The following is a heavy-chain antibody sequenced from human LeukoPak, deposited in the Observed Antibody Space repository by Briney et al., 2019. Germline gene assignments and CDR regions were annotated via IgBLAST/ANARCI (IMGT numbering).Heavy chain of an antibody. J-gene: IGHJ4*02. CDR1: GGSISSYY. D-gene: IGHD5-12*01. Sequence: SETLSLTCTVSGGSISSYYWSWIRQPPGKGLEWIGYIYYSGSTNYNPSLKSRVTISVDTSKNQFSLKLSSVTAADTAVYYCARTIVATSAIDYWGQGTLATVSS. CDR2: IYYSGST. CDR3: ARTIVATSAIDY. V-gene: IGHV4-59*08.